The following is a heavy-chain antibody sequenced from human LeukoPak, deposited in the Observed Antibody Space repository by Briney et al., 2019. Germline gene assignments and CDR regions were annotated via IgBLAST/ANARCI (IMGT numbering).Heavy chain of an antibody. CDR3: ARLLKGGLHAFDI. J-gene: IGHJ3*02. CDR1: GFTFDDDG. V-gene: IGHV3-20*04. Sequence: GGSLRLSCAASGFTFDDDGMSWVRQAPGKGLEWVAGINWNGGSTGYADSVKGRFTISRDNAKNSLYLQMNSLRAEDTALYYCARLLKGGLHAFDIWGQGTMVTVSS. CDR2: INWNGGST. D-gene: IGHD3-10*01.